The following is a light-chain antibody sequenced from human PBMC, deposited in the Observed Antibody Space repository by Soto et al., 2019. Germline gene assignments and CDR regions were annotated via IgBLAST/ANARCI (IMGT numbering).Light chain of an antibody. J-gene: IGKJ4*01. CDR2: DAS. V-gene: IGKV3-15*01. CDR3: QQYKDWPLT. CDR1: QSISRS. Sequence: IVLTQSPAILSVSPGERATLSCRASQSISRSLAWYQQKPGQAPRLLISDASTRATGIPARFSGSGSGTEFTLTISSLQSEDFAVYYCQQYKDWPLTFGGGTKVDIK.